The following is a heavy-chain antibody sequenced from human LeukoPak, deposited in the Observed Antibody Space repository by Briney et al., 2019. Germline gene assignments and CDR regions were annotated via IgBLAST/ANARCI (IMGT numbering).Heavy chain of an antibody. CDR2: ISGSGGST. V-gene: IGHV3-23*01. J-gene: IGHJ4*02. Sequence: PGGSLRLPCAASGFTFSSYAMSWVRQAPGKGLEWVSAISGSGGSTYYADSVKGRFTISRDNSKNTLYLQMNSLRAEDTAVYYCAKGPIYYYDSSGYGAFDYWGQGTLVTVSS. CDR3: AKGPIYYYDSSGYGAFDY. CDR1: GFTFSSYA. D-gene: IGHD3-22*01.